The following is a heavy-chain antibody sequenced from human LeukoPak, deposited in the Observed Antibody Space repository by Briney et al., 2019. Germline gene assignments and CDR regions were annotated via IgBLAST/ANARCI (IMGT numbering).Heavy chain of an antibody. CDR2: ISGSGGST. J-gene: IGHJ4*02. V-gene: IGHV3-23*01. CDR3: AKDQVVGKTLGGVWFGVYYFDY. D-gene: IGHD3-10*01. Sequence: PGGSLRLSCAASGFTFSSYAMSWVRQAPGKGLEWVSAISGSGGSTYYADSVKGRFTISRDNSKNTLYLQMYSLRAEDTAVYYCAKDQVVGKTLGGVWFGVYYFDYWGQGTLVTVSS. CDR1: GFTFSSYA.